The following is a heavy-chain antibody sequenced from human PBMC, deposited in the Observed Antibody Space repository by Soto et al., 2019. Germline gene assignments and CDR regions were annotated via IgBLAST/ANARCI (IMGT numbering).Heavy chain of an antibody. Sequence: EVQLVESGGGLVKPGGSLRLSCAASGFTFSNAWMNWVRQAPGKGLEWVGRIKSKTDGGTTDYAAPVKGRFTISKDDTKNTLYLQMNSLKTEDTAVDYCTTDDSRYDYYYYYYMDVWGKGTTVTVSS. J-gene: IGHJ6*03. CDR3: TTDDSRYDYYYYYYMDV. V-gene: IGHV3-15*07. D-gene: IGHD5-12*01. CDR1: GFTFSNAW. CDR2: IKSKTDGGTT.